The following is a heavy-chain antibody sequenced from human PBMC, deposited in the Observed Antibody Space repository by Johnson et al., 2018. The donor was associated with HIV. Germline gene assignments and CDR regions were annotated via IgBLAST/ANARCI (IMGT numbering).Heavy chain of an antibody. Sequence: QVQLVESGGGVVQPGGSLRLSCAASGFIFSSYGMHWVRQAPGKGLEWVAFIRYDGSSKYYTDSVKGRFTISRDNSKNTLYLQMNSLRAEDTAVYYCARGEEEQLGDAFDIWGQGTMVTVSS. CDR1: GFIFSSYG. CDR2: IRYDGSSK. J-gene: IGHJ3*02. V-gene: IGHV3-30*02. CDR3: ARGEEEQLGDAFDI. D-gene: IGHD6-6*01.